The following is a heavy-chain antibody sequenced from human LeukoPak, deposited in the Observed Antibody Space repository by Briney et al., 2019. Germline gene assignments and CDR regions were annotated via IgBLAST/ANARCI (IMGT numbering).Heavy chain of an antibody. CDR1: GCTFSSYA. V-gene: IGHV3-30-3*01. CDR3: PREMATITSLDY. Sequence: GGSLRLSCAASGCTFSSYAMHWVRQAPGKGLEWVAVISYDGSNKYYADSVKGRFTISRDNSKNTLYLQMNSLRAEDTAVYYCPREMATITSLDYWGQGTLVTVSS. D-gene: IGHD5-24*01. CDR2: ISYDGSNK. J-gene: IGHJ4*02.